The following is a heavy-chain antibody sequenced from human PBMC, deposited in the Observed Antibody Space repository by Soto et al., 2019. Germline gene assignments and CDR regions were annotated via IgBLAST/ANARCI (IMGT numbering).Heavy chain of an antibody. Sequence: GSLRLSCAASGFTFSSYNMNWVRQAPGRGLEWVSSISGTGIDIHFADSVKGRFVISRDNAKTSLYLQMNSLRPEDTAVYYCARERVVNYTDYYFDYWGHGTLVTVSS. V-gene: IGHV3-21*01. J-gene: IGHJ4*01. CDR3: ARERVVNYTDYYFDY. CDR2: ISGTGIDI. D-gene: IGHD3-16*02. CDR1: GFTFSSYN.